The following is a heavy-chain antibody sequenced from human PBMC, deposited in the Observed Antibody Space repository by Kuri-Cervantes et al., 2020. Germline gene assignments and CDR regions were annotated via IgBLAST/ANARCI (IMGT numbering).Heavy chain of an antibody. CDR2: INHSGRT. CDR3: AREVAVARGAFDI. CDR1: GGAFSDYY. J-gene: IGHJ3*02. V-gene: IGHV4-34*01. Sequence: GSLRLSCAVYGGAFSDYYWNWIRQPPGKGLEWIGEINHSGRTNYNPSLKSRVTISVDTSKNQFSLRLSSVTAADTAVYYCAREVAVARGAFDIWGQGTMVTVSS. D-gene: IGHD6-19*01.